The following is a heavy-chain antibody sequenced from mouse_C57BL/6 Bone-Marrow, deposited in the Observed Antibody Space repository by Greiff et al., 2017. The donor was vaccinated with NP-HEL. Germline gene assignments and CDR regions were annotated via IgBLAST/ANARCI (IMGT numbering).Heavy chain of an antibody. V-gene: IGHV1-81*01. Sequence: VQLQQSGAELARPGASVKLSCKASGYTFTSYGISWVKQRTGQGLEWIGEIYPRSGNTYYNEKFKGKATLTADKYASTAYMELRSLTSEDSAVYFCARRDYDVGYFDYWGQGTTLTVSS. CDR3: ARRDYDVGYFDY. CDR1: GYTFTSYG. CDR2: IYPRSGNT. D-gene: IGHD2-4*01. J-gene: IGHJ2*01.